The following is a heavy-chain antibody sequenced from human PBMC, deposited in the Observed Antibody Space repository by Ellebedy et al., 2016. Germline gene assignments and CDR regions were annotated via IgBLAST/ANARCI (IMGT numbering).Heavy chain of an antibody. J-gene: IGHJ6*02. CDR2: IHWNSDVI. Sequence: GGSLRLXXATSGFIFDDYAIHWVRRAPGKGLEWVSGIHWNSDVIGYADSVKGRFTISRDNAKKYVYLEMNNLRAEDTALYCCGKDMENYYGLDVWGQGTTVTVAS. D-gene: IGHD1-1*01. CDR1: GFIFDDYA. CDR3: GKDMENYYGLDV. V-gene: IGHV3-9*01.